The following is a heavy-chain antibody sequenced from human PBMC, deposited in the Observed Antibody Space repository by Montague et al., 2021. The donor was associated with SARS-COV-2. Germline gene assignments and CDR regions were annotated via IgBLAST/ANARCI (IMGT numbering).Heavy chain of an antibody. CDR3: ARAPYRLLFVPRYYGMDV. Sequence: SETLSLTCAVYGGSLSGYYWSWIRQPPGEGLERIAEISHSGSTSSNPSLKSRVPISVDTSKNQFSLKLSSATAADTAVYYCARAPYRLLFVPRYYGMDVWGQGTTVTVSS. J-gene: IGHJ6*02. V-gene: IGHV4-34*01. CDR2: ISHSGST. CDR1: GGSLSGYY. D-gene: IGHD2-2*01.